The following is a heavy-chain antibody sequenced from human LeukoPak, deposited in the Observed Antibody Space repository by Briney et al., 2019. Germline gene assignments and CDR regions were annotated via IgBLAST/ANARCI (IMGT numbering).Heavy chain of an antibody. CDR1: GGSISSSSYY. Sequence: SETLSLTCTVSGGSISSSSYYWAWIRQPPGKGLEWIGSIYYSGSTWSSLKSRVTISIDTSKNKFSLKLSSVTAADTAVYYCARAGYSYGYVDYWGQGTLVTVSS. D-gene: IGHD5-18*01. CDR3: ARAGYSYGYVDY. V-gene: IGHV4-39*07. J-gene: IGHJ4*02. CDR2: IYYSGST.